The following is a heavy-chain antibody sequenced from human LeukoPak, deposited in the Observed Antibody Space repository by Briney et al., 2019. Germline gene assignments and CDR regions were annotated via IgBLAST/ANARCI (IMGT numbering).Heavy chain of an antibody. CDR1: GFTFSSYS. CDR2: IGSSSSYI. V-gene: IGHV3-21*01. CDR3: ARDLYSSGWFDY. J-gene: IGHJ4*02. D-gene: IGHD6-19*01. Sequence: GGSLRLSCAASGFTFSSYSMNWVRQAPGKGLEWVSSIGSSSSYIYYADSVKGRFTISRDNAKNSLYLQMNSLRAEDTAVYYCARDLYSSGWFDYWGQGTLVTVSS.